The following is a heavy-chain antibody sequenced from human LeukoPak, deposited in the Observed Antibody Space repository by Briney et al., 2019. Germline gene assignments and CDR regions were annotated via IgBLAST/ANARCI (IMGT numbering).Heavy chain of an antibody. CDR1: GYSISSGYY. CDR2: IYHSGST. J-gene: IGHJ4*02. Sequence: PSETLSLTCTVSGYSISSGYYWGWIRQPPGKGLEWIGSIYHSGSTYYNPSLKIRVTISVDTSKNQFSLKLSSVTAADPAVYYCARLVVVINDWGQGTLVTVSS. D-gene: IGHD3-22*01. V-gene: IGHV4-38-2*02. CDR3: ARLVVVIND.